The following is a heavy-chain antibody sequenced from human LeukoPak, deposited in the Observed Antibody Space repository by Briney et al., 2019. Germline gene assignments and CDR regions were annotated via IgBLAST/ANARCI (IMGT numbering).Heavy chain of an antibody. CDR3: SSGYYLDAFDI. Sequence: SETLSLTCAVYGGSFSGYYWSWIRQPPGKGLEWIGEINHSGSTNYNPSLKSRVTISVDTSKNQFSLKLSSVTAADTAVYYCSSGYYLDAFDIWGQGTMVTVSS. D-gene: IGHD3-22*01. CDR1: GGSFSGYY. CDR2: INHSGST. V-gene: IGHV4-34*01. J-gene: IGHJ3*02.